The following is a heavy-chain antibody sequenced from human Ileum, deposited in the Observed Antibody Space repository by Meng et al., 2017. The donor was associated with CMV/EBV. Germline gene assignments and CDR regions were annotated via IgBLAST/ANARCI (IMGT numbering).Heavy chain of an antibody. CDR1: RASFSIRRYY. V-gene: IGHV4-39*07. Sequence: SGLCLVYTSESLSLTCAVSRASFSIRRYYWGLIRQPPVKVLEWIGSIYYSGSPYYNPSLKSRVTISVDTSKNQFSLKLSSVTAADTAVYYCARLGVTGFDYWGQGTLVTVSS. J-gene: IGHJ4*02. CDR2: IYYSGSP. D-gene: IGHD3-16*01. CDR3: ARLGVTGFDY.